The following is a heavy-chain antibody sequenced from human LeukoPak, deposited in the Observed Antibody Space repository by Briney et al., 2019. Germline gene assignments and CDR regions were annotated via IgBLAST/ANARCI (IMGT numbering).Heavy chain of an antibody. CDR2: IYYSGNT. CDR1: GDSITSGSYY. J-gene: IGHJ3*02. Sequence: PSETLSLTCTVSGDSITSGSYYWGWIRQPPGRGLEWIGSIYYSGNTSYNPSLKSRVTISVDTSNNEFSLRLTSVTAADTAVYYCARDRSTMTPPQPDAFDIWGQGTMVTVSS. V-gene: IGHV4-39*07. D-gene: IGHD5-24*01. CDR3: ARDRSTMTPPQPDAFDI.